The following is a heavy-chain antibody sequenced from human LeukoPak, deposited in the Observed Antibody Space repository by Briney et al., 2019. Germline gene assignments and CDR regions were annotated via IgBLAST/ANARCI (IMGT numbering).Heavy chain of an antibody. J-gene: IGHJ4*02. V-gene: IGHV3-11*04. Sequence: NPGGSLRLSCAASGFIFSDYYMSWIRQAPGKGLEWVSYISSGGSTIYYADSVKGRFTISRDNAKNSLYLQMNSLRAEDTAVYYCARDIYYYDSSGYYFPGGSDYWGQGTLVTVSS. CDR3: ARDIYYYDSSGYYFPGGSDY. CDR2: ISSGGSTI. D-gene: IGHD3-22*01. CDR1: GFIFSDYY.